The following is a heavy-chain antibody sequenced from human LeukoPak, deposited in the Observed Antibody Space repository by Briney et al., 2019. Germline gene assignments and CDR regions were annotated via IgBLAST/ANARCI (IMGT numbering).Heavy chain of an antibody. V-gene: IGHV3-48*01. CDR3: ARSPGYSSGWYLDY. J-gene: IGHJ4*02. Sequence: GGSLRPSCAASGFTFSTYSMNWVRQAPGKGLEWVSYVGGSSTTIYYADSVKDRFTISRDNAKKSLYLQMNSLRAEDTAVYYCARSPGYSSGWYLDYWGQGTLVTVS. D-gene: IGHD6-19*01. CDR2: VGGSSTTI. CDR1: GFTFSTYS.